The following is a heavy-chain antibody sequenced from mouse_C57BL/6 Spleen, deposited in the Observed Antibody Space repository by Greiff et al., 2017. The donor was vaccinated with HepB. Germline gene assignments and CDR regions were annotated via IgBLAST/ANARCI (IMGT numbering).Heavy chain of an antibody. CDR3: ARHEDRGFYYGSPFAY. D-gene: IGHD1-1*01. CDR2: FYPGSGSI. Sequence: QVQLKESGAELVKPGASVKLSCKASGYTFTEYTIHWVKQRSGQGLEWIGWFYPGSGSIKYNEKFKDKATLTADKSSSTVYMELSRLTSEDSAVYFCARHEDRGFYYGSPFAYWGQGTLVTVSA. V-gene: IGHV1-62-2*01. CDR1: GYTFTEYT. J-gene: IGHJ3*01.